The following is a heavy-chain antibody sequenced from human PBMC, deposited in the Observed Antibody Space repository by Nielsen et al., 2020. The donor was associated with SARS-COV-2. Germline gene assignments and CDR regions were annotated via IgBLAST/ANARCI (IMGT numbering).Heavy chain of an antibody. J-gene: IGHJ3*02. CDR3: ARAPITMIVVVNAFDI. V-gene: IGHV4-31*02. CDR1: TFGDYA. Sequence: TFGDYAMSWIRQHPGKGLEWIGYIYYSGSTYYNPSLKSRVTISVDTSKNQFSLKLSSVTAADTAVYYCARAPITMIVVVNAFDIWGQGTMVTVSS. CDR2: IYYSGST. D-gene: IGHD3-22*01.